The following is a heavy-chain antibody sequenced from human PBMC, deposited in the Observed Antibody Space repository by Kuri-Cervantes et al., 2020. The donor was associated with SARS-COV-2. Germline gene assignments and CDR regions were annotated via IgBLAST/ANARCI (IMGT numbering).Heavy chain of an antibody. D-gene: IGHD3-10*01. CDR2: IKQDGSEK. J-gene: IGHJ4*02. CDR3: ARALLLWFGELPSH. CDR1: GFTFSSYA. Sequence: GESLKISCAASGFTFSSYAMSWVRQAPGKGLEWVANIKQDGSEKYYVDSVKGRFTISRDNAKNSLYLQMNSPRAEDTAVYYCARALLLWFGELPSHWGQGTLVTVSS. V-gene: IGHV3-7*03.